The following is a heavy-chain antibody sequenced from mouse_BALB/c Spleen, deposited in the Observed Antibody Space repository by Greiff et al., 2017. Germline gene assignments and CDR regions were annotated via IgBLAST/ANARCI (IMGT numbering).Heavy chain of an antibody. CDR2: IWAGGST. J-gene: IGHJ4*01. CDR1: GFSLTSYG. D-gene: IGHD2-3*01. CDR3: ARVRAGYYNYAMDY. Sequence: VQLVESGPGLVAPSQSLSITCTVSGFSLTSYGVHWVRQTPGKGLEWLGVIWAGGSTNYNSALMSRLSISKDNSKSQVFLKMNSLQTDDTAMYYCARVRAGYYNYAMDYWGQGTSVTVSS. V-gene: IGHV2-9*02.